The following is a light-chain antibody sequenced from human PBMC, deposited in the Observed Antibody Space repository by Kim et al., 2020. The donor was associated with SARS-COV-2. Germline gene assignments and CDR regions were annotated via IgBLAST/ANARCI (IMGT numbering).Light chain of an antibody. J-gene: IGKJ2*01. Sequence: SWAPGESAPLSCRASQSVGSYLAWYQQKRGQAPRLLMYDVSNRATGIPARFSGSGSGTDFTLTISGLEPEDFALYYCHQRSDWPNTFGQGTKLEI. CDR1: QSVGSY. CDR3: HQRSDWPNT. CDR2: DVS. V-gene: IGKV3-11*01.